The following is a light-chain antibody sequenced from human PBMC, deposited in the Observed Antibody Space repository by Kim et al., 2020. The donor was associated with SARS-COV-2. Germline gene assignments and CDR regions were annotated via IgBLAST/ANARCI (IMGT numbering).Light chain of an antibody. CDR1: QSVSSNY. J-gene: IGKJ1*01. Sequence: EIVLTQSPGTLSLSPGERATLSCRASQSVSSNYLAWYQQKPGQAPRLLIYGASSRATGIPDRFSGSGSGTDFTLTITRLEPEDFAVYYCKQYGNSWTFGQGTKVDIK. CDR3: KQYGNSWT. V-gene: IGKV3-20*01. CDR2: GAS.